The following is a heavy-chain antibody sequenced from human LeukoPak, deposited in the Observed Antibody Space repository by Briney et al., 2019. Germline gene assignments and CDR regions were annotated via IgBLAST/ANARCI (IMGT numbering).Heavy chain of an antibody. V-gene: IGHV1-2*02. D-gene: IGHD3/OR15-3a*01. J-gene: IGHJ4*02. CDR3: ARGPGLVTPGVVEY. Sequence: ASVKASCKASGYTFTGYYIHWVRQAPGQGLEWMGWFNPNSGGTNYAQKFQGRVTMTRDTSINTAYMELNRLRSDDTAVYYCARGPGLVTPGVVEYWGQGTLVTVSS. CDR1: GYTFTGYY. CDR2: FNPNSGGT.